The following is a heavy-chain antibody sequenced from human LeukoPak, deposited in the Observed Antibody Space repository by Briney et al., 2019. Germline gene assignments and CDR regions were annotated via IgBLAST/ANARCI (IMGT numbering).Heavy chain of an antibody. V-gene: IGHV3-30*02. CDR1: GFTFSRYG. D-gene: IGHD6-25*01. J-gene: IGHJ4*02. CDR3: AKSYTSKRPWLDY. Sequence: PGGSLRLSCAASGFTFSRYGIHWVRQAPGKGLERVAFIRYDGSNKYYTDSVKGRFTISRDNSKNTLYLQMNSLRAEDTAVYYCAKSYTSKRPWLDYWGQGTLVTVSS. CDR2: IRYDGSNK.